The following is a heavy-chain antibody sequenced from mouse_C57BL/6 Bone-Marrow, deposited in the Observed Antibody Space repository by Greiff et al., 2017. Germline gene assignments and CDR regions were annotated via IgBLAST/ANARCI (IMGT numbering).Heavy chain of an antibody. D-gene: IGHD2-4*01. CDR1: GFNIKDDY. J-gene: IGHJ3*01. Sequence: EVKLQESGAELVRPGASVKLSCTASGFNIKDDYMHWVKQRPEQGLEWIGWIDPENGDTEYASKFQGKATITADTSSNTAYLQLSSLTSEDTAVYYCTTGGLRRRPGFAYWGQGTLVTVSA. V-gene: IGHV14-4*01. CDR3: TTGGLRRRPGFAY. CDR2: IDPENGDT.